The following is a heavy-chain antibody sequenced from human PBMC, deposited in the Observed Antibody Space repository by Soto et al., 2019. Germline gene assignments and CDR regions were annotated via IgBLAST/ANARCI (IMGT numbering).Heavy chain of an antibody. V-gene: IGHV4-34*01. Sequence: KPSETLSLTCAVYGGSFSGYYWSWIRQPPGKGLEWIGEINHSGSTNYNPSLKSRVTISVDTSKNQFSLKLSSVTAADTAVYYCARVGYRHYKVGDFDYWGQGTLVTVSS. CDR2: INHSGST. CDR3: ARVGYRHYKVGDFDY. CDR1: GGSFSGYY. D-gene: IGHD5-18*01. J-gene: IGHJ4*02.